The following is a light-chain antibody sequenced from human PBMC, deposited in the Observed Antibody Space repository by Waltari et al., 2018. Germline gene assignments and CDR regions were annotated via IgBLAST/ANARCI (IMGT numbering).Light chain of an antibody. Sequence: DIQMTQSPPTLSASVGDRVPVTCRASQSISIWLAWYQQKPGKAPNLLIYKASTFDSGVPSRFSGSASGTEFTLTISSLQAEDFGTYYCQQYSSFPLSFGGGTNIVIK. CDR2: KAS. V-gene: IGKV1-5*03. CDR1: QSISIW. CDR3: QQYSSFPLS. J-gene: IGKJ4*01.